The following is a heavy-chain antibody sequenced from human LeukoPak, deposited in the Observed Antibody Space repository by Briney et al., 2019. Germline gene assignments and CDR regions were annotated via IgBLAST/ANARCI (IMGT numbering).Heavy chain of an antibody. CDR3: ARVPGSGWYFFDS. V-gene: IGHV1-46*01. J-gene: IGHJ4*02. D-gene: IGHD6-19*01. CDR2: INPSGDNT. CDR1: GYTFTNNF. Sequence: GASVKVSCKASGYTFTNNFMHWVRQAPGQGLEWMGIINPSGDNTWYAQRFQGRVTMTRDISASTAYMELSSLRFDDMAVYYCARVPGSGWYFFDSWGQGTLVTASS.